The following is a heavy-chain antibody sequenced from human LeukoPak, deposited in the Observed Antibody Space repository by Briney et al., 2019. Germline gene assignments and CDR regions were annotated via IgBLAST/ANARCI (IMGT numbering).Heavy chain of an antibody. J-gene: IGHJ6*02. CDR3: ARDRGSGYYYYYYGMDV. CDR1: GYTFTSYA. CDR2: INTNTGNP. D-gene: IGHD3-22*01. V-gene: IGHV7-4-1*02. Sequence: ASVKVSCKASGYTFTSYAMNWVRQAPGQGLEWMGWINTNTGNPTYAQGFTGRFVFSLGTSVSTAYLQISSLKAEDTAVYYCARDRGSGYYYYYYGMDVWGQGTTVTVSS.